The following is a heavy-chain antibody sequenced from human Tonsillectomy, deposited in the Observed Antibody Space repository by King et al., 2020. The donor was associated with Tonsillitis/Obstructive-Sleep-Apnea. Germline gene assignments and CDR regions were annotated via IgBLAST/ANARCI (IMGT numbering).Heavy chain of an antibody. J-gene: IGHJ6*02. CDR2: ISSSGSTI. CDR3: ARAYSGCYVYSYCALDV. CDR1: GFTFSSYE. V-gene: IGHV3-48*03. Sequence: VQLVESGGGLVQPGGSLRLSCAASGFTFSSYEMNWVRQAPGKGLEWVSYISSSGSTIYNADSVKGRFTISRDNAKNSLYLQMNSLRAEDTAVYYCARAYSGCYVYSYCALDVWGQGTAVTVSS. D-gene: IGHD1-26*01.